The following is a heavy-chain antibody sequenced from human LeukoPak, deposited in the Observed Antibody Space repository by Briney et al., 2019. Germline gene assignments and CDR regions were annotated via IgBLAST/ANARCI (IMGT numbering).Heavy chain of an antibody. Sequence: PGGSLRLSCAASGFTFSSYAMSWVRQAPGKGLEWVSAISGSGGSTYYADSVKGRFTISRDNSKNTLYLQMNSLRAEDTAVYYCVKDIAAAVVTRDWFDPWGQGTLVTVSS. CDR1: GFTFSSYA. CDR3: VKDIAAAVVTRDWFDP. V-gene: IGHV3-23*01. J-gene: IGHJ5*02. CDR2: ISGSGGST. D-gene: IGHD2-21*02.